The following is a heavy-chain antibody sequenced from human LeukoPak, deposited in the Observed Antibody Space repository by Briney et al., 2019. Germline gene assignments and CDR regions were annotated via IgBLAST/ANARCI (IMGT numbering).Heavy chain of an antibody. V-gene: IGHV4-4*07. J-gene: IGHJ4*02. Sequence: SETLSLTCTVSGGSITSYYWSWIRQPAGKGLEWIGRIYVTESTTYNPSLKSRVTISIDTSKNQFSLKLSSVTAADTAVYYCARRGYAVRGVGGKNYWGQGTLVTVSS. CDR2: IYVTEST. CDR1: GGSITSYY. CDR3: ARRGYAVRGVGGKNY. D-gene: IGHD3-10*01.